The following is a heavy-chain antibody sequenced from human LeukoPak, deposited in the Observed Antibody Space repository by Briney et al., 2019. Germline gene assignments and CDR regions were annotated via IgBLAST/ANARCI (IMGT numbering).Heavy chain of an antibody. CDR2: IYYSGST. CDR3: ARLVGAATDPFDY. D-gene: IGHD1-26*01. CDR1: GGSVSSGSYY. J-gene: IGHJ4*02. V-gene: IGHV4-61*01. Sequence: SETLSLTCTVSGGSVSSGSYYWSWIRQPPGKGLEWIGYIYYSGSTNYNPSLKSRVTISVDTSKNQFSLKLSSVTAADTAVYYCARLVGAATDPFDYWGQGTLVTVSS.